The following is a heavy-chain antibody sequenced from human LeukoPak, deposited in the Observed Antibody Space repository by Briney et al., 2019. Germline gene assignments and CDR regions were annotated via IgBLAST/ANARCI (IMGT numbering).Heavy chain of an antibody. CDR2: INQDGSEK. Sequence: RGSLRLSCAPYGSCFSNYWTTWVHQAPGNGLEWVANINQDGSEKYSEDSVKGRFTISRDNAKNSLSLQMNSLRVEDSAVYYCALGVYHLDRWGQGTLVTVSS. CDR1: GSCFSNYW. D-gene: IGHD1-26*01. V-gene: IGHV3-7*01. J-gene: IGHJ5*02. CDR3: ALGVYHLDR.